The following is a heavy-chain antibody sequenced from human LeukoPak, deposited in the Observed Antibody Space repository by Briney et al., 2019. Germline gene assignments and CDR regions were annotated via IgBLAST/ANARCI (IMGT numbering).Heavy chain of an antibody. CDR1: GGSTSGYY. CDR3: ARMYSSSSYFDS. J-gene: IGHJ4*02. D-gene: IGHD6-6*01. V-gene: IGHV4-59*08. Sequence: SETLSLTCTVSGGSTSGYYWNWIRQPPGKGLEWIGYIHYSGSTKYNPSLESRVTISVDTSKNHSSLKLTSVTAADTAVYYCARMYSSSSYFDSWGQGTLVTVSS. CDR2: IHYSGST.